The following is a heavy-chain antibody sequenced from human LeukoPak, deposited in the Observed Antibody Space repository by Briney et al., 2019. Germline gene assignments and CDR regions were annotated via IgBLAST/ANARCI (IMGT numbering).Heavy chain of an antibody. CDR2: IKQDRSEK. J-gene: IGHJ4*02. Sequence: GGSLRLSCAASGFTFSSYWMSWVRQAPGKGLEWVTNIKQDRSEKYYVDSVKGRFTISRDNAKNSLYLQMNSLRAEDTAVYYRARQSKPIRDYYDSSGSSFDYWGQGTLVTVSS. CDR3: ARQSKPIRDYYDSSGSSFDY. V-gene: IGHV3-7*04. D-gene: IGHD3-22*01. CDR1: GFTFSSYW.